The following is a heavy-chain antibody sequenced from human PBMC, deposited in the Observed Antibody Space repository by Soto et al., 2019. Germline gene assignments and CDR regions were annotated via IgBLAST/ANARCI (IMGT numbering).Heavy chain of an antibody. CDR1: GFTFTSSA. V-gene: IGHV1-58*01. CDR2: IVVGSGNT. J-gene: IGHJ6*02. Sequence: GASVKVSCKASGFTFTSSAVQWVRQARGQRLEWIGWIVVGSGNTNYAQKFQERVTITRDMSTSTAYMELSSLRSEDTAVYYCAAAGGSGSYRPYYYYYGMDVWGQGTTVTVSS. D-gene: IGHD3-10*01. CDR3: AAAGGSGSYRPYYYYYGMDV.